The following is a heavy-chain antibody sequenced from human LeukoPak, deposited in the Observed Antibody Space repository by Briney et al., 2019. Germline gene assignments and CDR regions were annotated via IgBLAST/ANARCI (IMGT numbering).Heavy chain of an antibody. D-gene: IGHD6-19*01. CDR1: GGSFSGYY. CDR2: INHSGST. Sequence: KPSETLSLTCAVYGGSFSGYYWSWIRQPPGKGLEWIGEINHSGSTNYNPSLESRVTISVDTSKNQFSLKLSPVTAADTAVYYCARVDSSIDPWGQGTLVTVSS. V-gene: IGHV4-34*01. J-gene: IGHJ5*02. CDR3: ARVDSSIDP.